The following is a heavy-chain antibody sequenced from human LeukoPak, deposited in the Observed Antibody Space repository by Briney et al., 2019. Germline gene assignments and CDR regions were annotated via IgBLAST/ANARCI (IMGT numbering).Heavy chain of an antibody. D-gene: IGHD2-15*01. V-gene: IGHV4-34*01. CDR1: GGSLSSYY. J-gene: IGHJ6*03. CDR3: ARVVVGYYYYYYMDV. CDR2: INHSGST. Sequence: SETLSLTCTVSGGSLSSYYWSWIRQPPGKGLEWIGEINHSGSTNYNPSLKSRVTISVDTSKNQFSLKLSSVTAADTAVYYCARVVVGYYYYYYMDVWGKGTTVTVSS.